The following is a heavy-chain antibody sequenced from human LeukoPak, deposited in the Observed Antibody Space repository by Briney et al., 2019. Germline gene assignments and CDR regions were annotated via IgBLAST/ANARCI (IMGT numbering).Heavy chain of an antibody. D-gene: IGHD1-26*01. J-gene: IGHJ4*02. CDR1: GFIFTTYW. CDR2: INIDGSST. CDR3: TRDLVGATSDF. Sequence: GGSLRLSCAASGFIFTTYWMHWVREAPGKGLVWVARINIDGSSTYYADSVKGRFTISRDNAKNTLYLQMNSLRAEDTAVYYCTRDLVGATSDFRGQGTLVTVSS. V-gene: IGHV3-74*01.